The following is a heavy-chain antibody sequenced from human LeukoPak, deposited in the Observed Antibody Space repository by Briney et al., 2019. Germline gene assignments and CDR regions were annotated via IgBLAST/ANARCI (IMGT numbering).Heavy chain of an antibody. CDR1: GYTFTGYY. D-gene: IGHD3-22*01. V-gene: IGHV1-2*02. Sequence: GASVNVSCKASGYTFTGYYMHWVRQAPGQGLEWMGWINPNSGGTNYAQKFQGRVTMTRDTSISTAYMELSRLRSDDTAVYYCALYYYDSSGYYPFDYWGQGTLVTVSS. J-gene: IGHJ4*02. CDR3: ALYYYDSSGYYPFDY. CDR2: INPNSGGT.